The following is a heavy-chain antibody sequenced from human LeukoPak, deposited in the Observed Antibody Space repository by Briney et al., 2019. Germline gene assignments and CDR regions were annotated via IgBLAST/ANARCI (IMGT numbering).Heavy chain of an antibody. Sequence: QPGGSLRLSCAVSGFTFSSYEMNWVRQAPGKGLEWVSYTSSSGRTIYYADSVRGRSTISRDNAKNSLYLQMNSLRVEDTAVYYCARRAIAEGFDYWGQGTLVTVSS. CDR3: ARRAIAEGFDY. D-gene: IGHD6-13*01. J-gene: IGHJ4*02. V-gene: IGHV3-48*03. CDR2: TSSSGRTI. CDR1: GFTFSSYE.